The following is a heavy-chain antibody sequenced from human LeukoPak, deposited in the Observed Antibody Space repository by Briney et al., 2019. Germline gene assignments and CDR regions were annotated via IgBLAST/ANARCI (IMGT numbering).Heavy chain of an antibody. Sequence: AASVKVSCKASGGTFSSYAISWVRQAPGQGLEWIGRIIPILGIANYAQKFQGRVTITADKSTSTAYMELSSLRSEDTAVYYCARIQFPLGRNAIFGVVTHYYYYGMDVWGQGTTVTVSS. CDR2: IIPILGIA. D-gene: IGHD3-3*01. CDR3: ARIQFPLGRNAIFGVVTHYYYYGMDV. J-gene: IGHJ6*02. V-gene: IGHV1-69*04. CDR1: GGTFSSYA.